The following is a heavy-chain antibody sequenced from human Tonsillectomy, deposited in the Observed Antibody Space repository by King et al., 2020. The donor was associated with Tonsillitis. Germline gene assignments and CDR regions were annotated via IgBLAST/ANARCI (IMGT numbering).Heavy chain of an antibody. CDR1: GFIFRRHW. V-gene: IGHV3-7*04. D-gene: IGHD2-21*01. Sequence: VQLVEAGGDLVQPGGSLRLSCAASGFIFRRHWMTWVRQAPGKGVEWVVNIKEDGSKTYYVDSVKGRFTISRDNAKNSLYLQMNNLRVEDTAWYYCAGDYGDWARRVWYLDFWGRGTLVPVSS. CDR2: IKEDGSKT. J-gene: IGHJ2*01. CDR3: AGDYGDWARRVWYLDF.